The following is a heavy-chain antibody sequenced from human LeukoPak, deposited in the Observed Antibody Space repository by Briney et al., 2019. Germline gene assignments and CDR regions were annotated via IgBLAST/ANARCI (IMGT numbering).Heavy chain of an antibody. V-gene: IGHV5-51*01. J-gene: IGHJ5*02. D-gene: IGHD6-13*01. Sequence: GESLKISCQGFGYSFTSYWIGWVRQMPGKGMEWMGVIYPGDPRIRYNPSFQGQVTISVDKAISTAYLQWVSLKASDTAMYYCACRDLTSTWSFPWGQGTLVTVSS. CDR2: IYPGDPRI. CDR3: ACRDLTSTWSFP. CDR1: GYSFTSYW.